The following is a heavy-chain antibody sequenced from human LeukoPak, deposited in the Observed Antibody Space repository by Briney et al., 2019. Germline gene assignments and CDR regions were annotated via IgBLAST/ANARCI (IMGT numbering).Heavy chain of an antibody. V-gene: IGHV4-59*01. CDR1: GGSSSSYY. CDR3: ARTRGYYESSGFDY. D-gene: IGHD3-22*01. Sequence: NSSETLSLTCTVSGGSSSSYYWSWIRQPPGKELEWIGHIYYTGSTNYNPSLKSRVTISVDTSKNQFSLKLSSVTAADTAVYYCARTRGYYESSGFDYWGQGTLVTVSS. CDR2: IYYTGST. J-gene: IGHJ4*02.